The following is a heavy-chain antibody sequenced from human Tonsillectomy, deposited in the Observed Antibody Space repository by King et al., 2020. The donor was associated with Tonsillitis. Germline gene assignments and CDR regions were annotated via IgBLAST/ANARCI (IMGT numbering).Heavy chain of an antibody. J-gene: IGHJ4*02. CDR1: GFTFSRYW. V-gene: IGHV3-7*01. CDR2: MNQDGSEK. D-gene: IGHD3-22*01. Sequence: EVQLVESGGGLVQPGGSLRLSCVGSGFTFSRYWMSWVRQAPGKGLEWVANMNQDGSEKYYVDSVKGRFTISRDNAKNSLYLQMDSLRAEDTAVYYCARDDSTGYHYFDYWGQGTLVTVSS. CDR3: ARDDSTGYHYFDY.